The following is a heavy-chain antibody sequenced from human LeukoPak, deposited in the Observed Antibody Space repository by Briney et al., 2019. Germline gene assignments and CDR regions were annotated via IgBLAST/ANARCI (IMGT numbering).Heavy chain of an antibody. CDR2: IYYSGST. CDR1: GGSISSYY. CDR3: ASLCSSTSCYEGD. Sequence: SETLSHTCTVSGGSISSYYWSWIRRPPGKGLQWIGYIYYSGSTNYNPSLKSRVTISVDTSKNQFSLKLSSVTAADTAVYYGASLCSSTSCYEGDWGQGTLVTVSS. J-gene: IGHJ4*02. D-gene: IGHD2-2*01. V-gene: IGHV4-59*13.